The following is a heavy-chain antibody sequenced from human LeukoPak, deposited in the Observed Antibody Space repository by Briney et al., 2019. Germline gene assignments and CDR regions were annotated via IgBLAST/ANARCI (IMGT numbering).Heavy chain of an antibody. CDR3: ARTYGSGSYWPFDY. Sequence: ASVKVSCKASVYTFTSYGISWVRQARGQGLEWMGWISAYNGNTNYAQKLQGRVTMTTDTSTSTAYMELRSLRSDDTAVYYCARTYGSGSYWPFDYWGQGTLVTVSS. CDR2: ISAYNGNT. V-gene: IGHV1-18*01. CDR1: VYTFTSYG. J-gene: IGHJ4*02. D-gene: IGHD3-10*01.